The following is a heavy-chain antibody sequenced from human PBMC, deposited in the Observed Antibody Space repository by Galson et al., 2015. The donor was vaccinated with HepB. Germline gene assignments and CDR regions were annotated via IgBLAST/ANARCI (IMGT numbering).Heavy chain of an antibody. Sequence: TLSLTCTVSGGSISSGGYYWSWIRQHPGKGLEWIGYIYYSGSTYYNPSLKSRVTISVDTSKNQFSLKLSSVTAADTAVYYCARDCGRSEQQLVRFYYGMDVWGQGTTVTVSS. J-gene: IGHJ6*02. CDR1: GGSISSGGYY. CDR2: IYYSGST. D-gene: IGHD6-13*01. CDR3: ARDCGRSEQQLVRFYYGMDV. V-gene: IGHV4-31*03.